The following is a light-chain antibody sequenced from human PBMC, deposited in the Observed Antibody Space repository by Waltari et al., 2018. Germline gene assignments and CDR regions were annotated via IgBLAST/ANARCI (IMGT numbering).Light chain of an antibody. CDR2: RNN. CDR1: SSNIGSNY. V-gene: IGLV1-47*01. CDR3: AAWDDSLSRWL. Sequence: QSVLTQPPSASGTPGQRVTISCSGRSSNIGSNYVYWYQHVPGAAPKLLIYRNNQRASGVPDRVSGSKSGTSASLGISGLRAEDEADYYCAAWDDSLSRWLLGGGTKLTV. J-gene: IGLJ3*02.